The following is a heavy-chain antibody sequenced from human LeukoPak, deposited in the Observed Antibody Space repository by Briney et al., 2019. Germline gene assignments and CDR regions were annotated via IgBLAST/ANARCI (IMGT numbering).Heavy chain of an antibody. V-gene: IGHV3-11*03. CDR2: ISNSGSYT. CDR3: ARSRGAGPGAYFDY. D-gene: IGHD6-19*01. Sequence: LSLTCTVSGDSISSYYWSWIRQAPGQGLEWVSYISNSGSYTNYADSVEGRFTISRDNAENSLYLQMNSLRAEDTAVYYCARSRGAGPGAYFDYWGQGTLVTVTS. CDR1: GDSISSYY. J-gene: IGHJ4*02.